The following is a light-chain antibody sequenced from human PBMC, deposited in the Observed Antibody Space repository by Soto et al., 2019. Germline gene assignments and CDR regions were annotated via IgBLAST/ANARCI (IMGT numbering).Light chain of an antibody. CDR3: GTWDTSLSGGV. CDR1: SSNIGEND. V-gene: IGLV1-51*01. Sequence: QSVLTQPPSVSAAPGQKVIIPCSGSSSNIGENDVSWYQQFPGTAPKLLIYGNNKRSSGIPDRFSGSRSGTSATLGITGLQTGDEADYYCGTWDTSLSGGVFGGGTKLTVL. CDR2: GNN. J-gene: IGLJ2*01.